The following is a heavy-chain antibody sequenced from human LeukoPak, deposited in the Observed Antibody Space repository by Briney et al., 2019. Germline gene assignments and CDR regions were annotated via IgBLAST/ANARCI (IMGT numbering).Heavy chain of an antibody. V-gene: IGHV4-4*07. CDR1: GVSISTYY. D-gene: IGHD6-13*01. J-gene: IGHJ4*02. CDR2: IYTSGST. Sequence: SETLSLTCTVSGVSISTYYWSWIRQPAGKGLERIRRIYTSGSTNYNPSLKSRVTMSVDTSKNQFSLKLSSVTAADTAVYYCARHIAAAGTSWDYCDYWGQGTLVTVSS. CDR3: ARHIAAAGTSWDYCDY.